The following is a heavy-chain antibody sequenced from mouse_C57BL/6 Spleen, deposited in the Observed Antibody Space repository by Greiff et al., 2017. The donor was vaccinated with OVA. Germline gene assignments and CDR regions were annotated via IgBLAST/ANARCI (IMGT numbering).Heavy chain of an antibody. CDR1: GFTFSDYG. D-gene: IGHD6-2*01. Sequence: EVHLVESGGGLVKPGGSLKLSCAASGFTFSDYGMHWVRQAPEKGLEWVAYISSGSSTIYYADTVKGRFTISRDNAKNTLFLQMTSLRSEDTAMYYCAREGVVPGYFDVWGTGTTVTVSS. CDR2: ISSGSSTI. J-gene: IGHJ1*03. CDR3: AREGVVPGYFDV. V-gene: IGHV5-17*01.